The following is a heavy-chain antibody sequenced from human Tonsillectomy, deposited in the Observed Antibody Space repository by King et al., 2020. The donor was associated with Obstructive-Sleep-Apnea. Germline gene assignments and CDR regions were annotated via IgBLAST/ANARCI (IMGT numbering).Heavy chain of an antibody. V-gene: IGHV1-8*01. J-gene: IGHJ4*02. CDR3: ARRRGAGSSDY. CDR1: GYTFTSYD. D-gene: IGHD2-2*01. Sequence: VQLVQSGAEVKKPGASVKVSCQASGYTFTSYDIIGVRQATGQGLEWMGWMNPNRGNTGYAQKFQGRVAMTRNNPITTAYMELSSLISEDTAVYYCARRRGAGSSDYWGQGTLVTVSS. CDR2: MNPNRGNT.